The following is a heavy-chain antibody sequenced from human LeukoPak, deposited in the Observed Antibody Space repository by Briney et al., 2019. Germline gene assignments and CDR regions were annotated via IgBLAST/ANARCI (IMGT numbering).Heavy chain of an antibody. D-gene: IGHD6-13*01. CDR3: ARSAAGTRGSYYYYYYMDV. J-gene: IGHJ6*03. Sequence: GGSLRLSCAASGFTFSDYYMSWIRQAPGKGLEWVSYISSSGSTIYYADSVKGRFTISRDNAKNSLYLQMNSLRAEDTAVYYCARSAAGTRGSYYYYYYMDVWGKGTTVTVSS. CDR1: GFTFSDYY. V-gene: IGHV3-11*01. CDR2: ISSSGSTI.